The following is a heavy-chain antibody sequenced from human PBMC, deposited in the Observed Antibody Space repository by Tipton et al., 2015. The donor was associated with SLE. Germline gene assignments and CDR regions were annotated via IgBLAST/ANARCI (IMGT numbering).Heavy chain of an antibody. CDR1: GFTVSSNY. D-gene: IGHD3-10*01. Sequence: SLRLSCAASGFTVSSNYMSWVRQAPGKGLEWVANIKQDGSEKYYVDSVKGRFTISRDNAKNSLYLQMNSLRAEDTAVYYCARAARDYYGSGSPYWYFDLWGRGTLVTVSS. CDR3: ARAARDYYGSGSPYWYFDL. CDR2: IKQDGSEK. V-gene: IGHV3-7*03. J-gene: IGHJ2*01.